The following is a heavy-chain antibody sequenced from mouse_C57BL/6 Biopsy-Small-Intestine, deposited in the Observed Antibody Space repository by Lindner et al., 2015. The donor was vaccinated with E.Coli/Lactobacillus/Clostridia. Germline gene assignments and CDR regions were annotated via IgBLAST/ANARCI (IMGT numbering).Heavy chain of an antibody. CDR2: IYLGSGST. J-gene: IGHJ3*01. Sequence: VQLQESGAELVKPGTSVKMSCKASGYTFTNYWITWMKQRPGQGLEWVGDIYLGSGSTNYNEKFKSKATLTADTSSRTAYMQLSSLTSEDSAVYYCAVFFYDYDGAYWGQGTLVTVSA. V-gene: IGHV1-55*01. CDR1: GYTFTNYW. D-gene: IGHD2-4*01. CDR3: AVFFYDYDGAY.